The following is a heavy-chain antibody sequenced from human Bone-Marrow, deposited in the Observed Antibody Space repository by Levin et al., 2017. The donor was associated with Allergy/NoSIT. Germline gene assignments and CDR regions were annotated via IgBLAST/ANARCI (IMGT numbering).Heavy chain of an antibody. V-gene: IGHV4-4*07. D-gene: IGHD3-10*01. Sequence: PSETLSLTCTVSGGSISGYYWNWIRQPAGKGLEWIGRMHTSGSTNYNPSLKSRVAMSVDTSKNQFSLRLSSVTAADTAVYYCARDMGSGRYYNWGQGTLVTVSS. CDR3: ARDMGSGRYYN. J-gene: IGHJ4*02. CDR2: MHTSGST. CDR1: GGSISGYY.